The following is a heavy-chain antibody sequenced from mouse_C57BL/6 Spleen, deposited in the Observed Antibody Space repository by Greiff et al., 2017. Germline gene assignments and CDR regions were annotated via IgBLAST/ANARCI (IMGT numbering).Heavy chain of an antibody. Sequence: QVQLQQPGAELVKPGASVKLSCKASGYTFTSYWMHWVKQRPGQGLEWIGMIHPNSGSTNYNEKFKSKATLTVDKASSTAYMQLSSLTSEDSAVYYCARWLLQSMDYWGQGTSGTVSS. J-gene: IGHJ4*01. CDR3: ARWLLQSMDY. D-gene: IGHD2-3*01. CDR2: IHPNSGST. CDR1: GYTFTSYW. V-gene: IGHV1-64*01.